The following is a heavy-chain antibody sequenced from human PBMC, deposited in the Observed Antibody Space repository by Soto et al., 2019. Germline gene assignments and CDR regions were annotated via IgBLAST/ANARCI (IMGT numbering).Heavy chain of an antibody. V-gene: IGHV3-21*01. CDR3: ARSHIVVVTAPHGMDV. D-gene: IGHD2-21*02. J-gene: IGHJ6*02. Sequence: EVQLVESGGGLVKPGGSLRLSCAASGFTFSSYSMNWVRQAPGKGLEWVSSISSSSSYIYYADSVKGRFTISRDNAKNSLYLQMNSLRAEDTALYYCARSHIVVVTAPHGMDVWGQGTTVTVSS. CDR2: ISSSSSYI. CDR1: GFTFSSYS.